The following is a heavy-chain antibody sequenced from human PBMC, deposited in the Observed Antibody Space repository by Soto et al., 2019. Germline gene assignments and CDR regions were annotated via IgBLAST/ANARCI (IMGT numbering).Heavy chain of an antibody. V-gene: IGHV4-30-2*01. Sequence: QLQLQESGSGLVKPSQTLSLTCAVSGGSISSGGYSWSWIRQPPGKGLEWIGYIYHSGSTYYNPSLTRRDTIAVARSENQFALELSSVTAADAAVYYCASSHAGAHITAAVHWGQGTLVTVSS. J-gene: IGHJ4*02. D-gene: IGHD6-13*01. CDR1: GGSISSGGYS. CDR2: IYHSGST. CDR3: ASSHAGAHITAAVH.